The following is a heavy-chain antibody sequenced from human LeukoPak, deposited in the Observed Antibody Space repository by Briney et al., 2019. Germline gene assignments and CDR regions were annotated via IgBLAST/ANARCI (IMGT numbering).Heavy chain of an antibody. D-gene: IGHD3-22*01. Sequence: GGSLRLSCAASGFTFSSYGMHWVRQAPGKGLEWVAFIGYDGNNKRYLDSVKGRFIISRDNSNNTLYLQMNSLRPEDTAVYSCATPGGYYDGGFDYWGQGTLVTVSS. CDR3: ATPGGYYDGGFDY. J-gene: IGHJ4*02. V-gene: IGHV3-30*02. CDR1: GFTFSSYG. CDR2: IGYDGNNK.